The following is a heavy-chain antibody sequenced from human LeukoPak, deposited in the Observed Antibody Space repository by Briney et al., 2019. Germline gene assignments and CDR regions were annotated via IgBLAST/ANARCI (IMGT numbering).Heavy chain of an antibody. D-gene: IGHD3-3*01. CDR2: IISIFGTA. J-gene: IGHJ6*03. CDR3: ASLIDYDFWSGPQAPYYYYMDV. CDR1: GYTFTQSY. V-gene: IGHV1-69*05. Sequence: ASVRASYKASGYTFTQSYIHWGPQAAGHRSEGRGGIISIFGTANYAQKFQGRVTITTDESTSTAYMELSSLRSEDTAVYYCASLIDYDFWSGPQAPYYYYMDVWGKGTTVTVSS.